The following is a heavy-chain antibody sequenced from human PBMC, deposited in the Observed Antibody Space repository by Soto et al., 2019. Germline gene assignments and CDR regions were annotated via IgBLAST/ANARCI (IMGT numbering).Heavy chain of an antibody. CDR2: IKQDGSET. J-gene: IGHJ6*02. V-gene: IGHV3-7*04. CDR1: GFTFNTYW. CDR3: ARDPPYGSGTSQNYGMDV. D-gene: IGHD3-10*01. Sequence: EVQLVESGGGLVQPGGSLRLSCAASGFTFNTYWMTWVRQAPGKGLEWVANIKQDGSETYYVDSVKGQFTISRDNAKNSLYLQMNSLRAEDTAVYYCARDPPYGSGTSQNYGMDVWGQGTTVTVSS.